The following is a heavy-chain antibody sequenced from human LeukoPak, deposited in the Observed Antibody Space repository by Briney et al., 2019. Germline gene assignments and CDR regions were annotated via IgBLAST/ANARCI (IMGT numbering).Heavy chain of an antibody. CDR2: ISSSGST. D-gene: IGHD4-17*01. CDR1: SGSIISYF. V-gene: IGHV4-59*08. Sequence: SETLSLTRTVSSGSIISYFWSWVRQPPGRGLEWIGFISSSGSTSYNPSLGSRVTISVDTSKNQLSLRLSSVTAADTAIYYCARHYGSAKFFDYWGQGILVTVSS. J-gene: IGHJ4*02. CDR3: ARHYGSAKFFDY.